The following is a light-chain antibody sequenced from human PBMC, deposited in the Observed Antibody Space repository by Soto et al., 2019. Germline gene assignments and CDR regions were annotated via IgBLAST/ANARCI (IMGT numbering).Light chain of an antibody. CDR1: QSVSSN. CDR2: GAS. J-gene: IGKJ5*01. CDR3: QQYKSWPPIT. Sequence: EIVLTHSPATLAVSPGERATLSCRASQSVSSNLAWYQQKPGQAPRLLIYGASTRATGIPARFSGSGSGTEFTLTISSLQSEDFAIYYCQQYKSWPPITFGQGTRLEI. V-gene: IGKV3-15*01.